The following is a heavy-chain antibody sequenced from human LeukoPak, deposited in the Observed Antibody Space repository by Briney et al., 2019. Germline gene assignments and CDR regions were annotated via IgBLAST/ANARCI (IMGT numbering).Heavy chain of an antibody. D-gene: IGHD2-2*01. Sequence: SETLSLTCAVSGYSISSGYYWGWIRQPPGKGLEWIGSMYHSGSTYYNPSPKSRVTISVDTSKNQFSLKLSSVTAADTAVYYCVRDSKCTSASCYPFDYWGQGTPVTVSS. CDR1: GYSISSGYY. CDR2: MYHSGST. V-gene: IGHV4-38-2*02. CDR3: VRDSKCTSASCYPFDY. J-gene: IGHJ4*02.